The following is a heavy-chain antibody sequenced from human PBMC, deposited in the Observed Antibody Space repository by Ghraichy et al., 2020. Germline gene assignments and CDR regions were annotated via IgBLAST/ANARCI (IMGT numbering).Heavy chain of an antibody. Sequence: GESLNISCKGSGYSFTSYWIGWVRQMPGKGLEWMGIIYPGDSDTRYSPSFQGQVTISADKSISTAYLQWSSLKASDTAMYYCARLDSPENGYCSGGSCPPKGWFDPWGQGTLVTVSS. CDR3: ARLDSPENGYCSGGSCPPKGWFDP. D-gene: IGHD2-15*01. V-gene: IGHV5-51*01. CDR2: IYPGDSDT. CDR1: GYSFTSYW. J-gene: IGHJ5*02.